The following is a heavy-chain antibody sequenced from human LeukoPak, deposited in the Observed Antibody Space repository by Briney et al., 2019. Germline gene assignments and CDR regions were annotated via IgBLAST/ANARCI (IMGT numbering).Heavy chain of an antibody. CDR2: IYYSGST. V-gene: IGHV4-31*03. Sequence: PSQTLSLTCTVSGGSISSGGYYWSWIRQHPGKGLEWIGYIYYSGSTYYNSSLKSRVTISVDTSKNQFSLKLSSVTAADTAVYYCARLDYGDNPGRFQHWGQGTLVTVSS. CDR3: ARLDYGDNPGRFQH. CDR1: GGSISSGGYY. D-gene: IGHD4-23*01. J-gene: IGHJ1*01.